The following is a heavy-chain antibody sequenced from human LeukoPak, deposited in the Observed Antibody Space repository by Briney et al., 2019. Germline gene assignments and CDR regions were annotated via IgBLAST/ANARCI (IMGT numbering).Heavy chain of an antibody. CDR1: GFTFSSYW. Sequence: GGSLRLSCVASGFTFSSYWMSWVRQAPGKGLEWVANIKQDGSEKYYVDSVKGRFTISRDNAKNSLYLQMNSLRAEDTAVYYCAREHRIAARPPNFDYWGQGTLVTVSS. CDR3: AREHRIAARPPNFDY. D-gene: IGHD6-6*01. V-gene: IGHV3-7*01. CDR2: IKQDGSEK. J-gene: IGHJ4*02.